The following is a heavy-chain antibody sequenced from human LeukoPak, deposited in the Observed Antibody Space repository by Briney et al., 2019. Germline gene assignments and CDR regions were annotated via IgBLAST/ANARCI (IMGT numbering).Heavy chain of an antibody. CDR2: ISVRSNYI. J-gene: IGHJ4*02. CDR3: VRLRRNSDTSGFYYYYDF. Sequence: PGGSLRLSCAASGYTFSSYSINWVRQAPGKGLEWVSSISVRSNYIYYADSVRGRFRISRDDARDSLYLQMNSLRAEDTAAYYCVRLRRNSDTSGFYYYYDFWGQGTLVTVSS. V-gene: IGHV3-21*01. CDR1: GYTFSSYS. D-gene: IGHD3-22*01.